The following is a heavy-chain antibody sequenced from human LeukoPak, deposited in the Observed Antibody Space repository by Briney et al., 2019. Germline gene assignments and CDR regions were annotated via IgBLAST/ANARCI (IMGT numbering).Heavy chain of an antibody. V-gene: IGHV4-31*03. D-gene: IGHD3-10*01. CDR3: ARVPYGSGSYFIDY. CDR2: IYYSGST. Sequence: SETLSLTCTVSGGSISSGGYYWSWIRQHPGKGLEWIGYIYYSGSTYYNPSLKSRVIISVDTSKNQFSLKLSSVTAADTAVYYCARVPYGSGSYFIDYWGQGTLVTVSS. J-gene: IGHJ4*02. CDR1: GGSISSGGYY.